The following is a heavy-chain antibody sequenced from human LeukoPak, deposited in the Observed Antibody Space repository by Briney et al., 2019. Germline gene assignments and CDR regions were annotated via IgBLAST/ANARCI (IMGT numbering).Heavy chain of an antibody. Sequence: GGSLRLSCAASGFTFSSYEMNWVRQAPGKGLEWVSYIGSSGSTIYYADSVKGRFTISRDNAKKSLYLQMNSLRAEDAAVYYCARDSAYCSSTNCYDYWGRGTLVTVSS. CDR1: GFTFSSYE. CDR2: IGSSGSTI. V-gene: IGHV3-48*03. J-gene: IGHJ4*02. D-gene: IGHD2-2*01. CDR3: ARDSAYCSSTNCYDY.